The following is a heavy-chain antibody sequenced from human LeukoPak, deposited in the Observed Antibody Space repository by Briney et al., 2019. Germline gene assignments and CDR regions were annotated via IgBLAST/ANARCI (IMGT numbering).Heavy chain of an antibody. CDR3: AKVYPLAAAGTGRYDY. Sequence: GGSLRLSCAASGFTFSSYGMSWVRQAPGKGLEWVSAISGSGGSTYYADSVKGRFTISRDNSKNTLYLQMNSLRAEDTAVYYCAKVYPLAAAGTGRYDYWGQGTLVTVSS. J-gene: IGHJ4*02. CDR1: GFTFSSYG. CDR2: ISGSGGST. D-gene: IGHD6-13*01. V-gene: IGHV3-23*01.